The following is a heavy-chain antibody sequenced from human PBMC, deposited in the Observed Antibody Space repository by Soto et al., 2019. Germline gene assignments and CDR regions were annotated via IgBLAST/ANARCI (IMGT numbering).Heavy chain of an antibody. V-gene: IGHV1-2*02. CDR2: INPNSGGT. CDR1: GYTFTGYY. J-gene: IGHJ6*02. CDR3: ARGHVTIFGVVIIPYYYYGMDV. Sequence: ASVKVSCKASGYTFTGYYMHWVRQAPGQGLEWMGWINPNSGGTNYAQKFQGRVTMTRDTSISTAYMELSRLRSDDTAVYYCARGHVTIFGVVIIPYYYYGMDVWGQGTRVTVCS. D-gene: IGHD3-3*01.